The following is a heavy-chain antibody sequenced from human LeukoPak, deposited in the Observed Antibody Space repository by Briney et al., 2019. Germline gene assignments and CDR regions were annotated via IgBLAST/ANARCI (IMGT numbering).Heavy chain of an antibody. CDR2: THYASKWYI. CDR1: GDTVSSNGVA. V-gene: IGHV6-1*01. CDR3: VRGQFSAFDV. J-gene: IGHJ3*01. Sequence: SQTLSLTCAISGDTVSSNGVAWNWLRQSPSRGLEWLGRTHYASKWYIDYAVYVKSRIIINPDTSKNQFSLHLNSVTPETSAVYYCVRGQFSAFDVWGQGTLVTVSS.